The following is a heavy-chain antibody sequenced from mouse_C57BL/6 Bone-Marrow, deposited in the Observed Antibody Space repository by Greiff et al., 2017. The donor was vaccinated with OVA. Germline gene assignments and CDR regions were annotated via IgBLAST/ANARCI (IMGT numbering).Heavy chain of an antibody. CDR1: GYTFTSYW. Sequence: QVQLQQPGAELVKPGASVKMSCKASGYTFTSYWITWVKQRPGQGLEWIGDIYPGSGSTNYNEKFKSKATLTVDTSSSTAYMQLSSLTSEDSAFYYCARERVITTVVDWYFDVWGTGTTVTVSS. D-gene: IGHD1-1*01. V-gene: IGHV1-55*01. CDR3: ARERVITTVVDWYFDV. J-gene: IGHJ1*03. CDR2: IYPGSGST.